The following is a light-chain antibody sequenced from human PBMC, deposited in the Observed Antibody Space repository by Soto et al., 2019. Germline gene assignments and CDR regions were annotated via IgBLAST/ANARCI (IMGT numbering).Light chain of an antibody. CDR3: IQATYWQYT. CDR1: QSLVHSDGNTY. V-gene: IGKV2-30*02. J-gene: IGKJ2*01. Sequence: DVVMTQSPLSLPVTFGQPASISCRSSQSLVHSDGNTYLNWFHQRPGQSPRRLIYKISNRDSGVPDIFSGSGLGADFSRKISRVEAEDVVGVYFCIQATYWQYTFGQGTKLDIK. CDR2: KIS.